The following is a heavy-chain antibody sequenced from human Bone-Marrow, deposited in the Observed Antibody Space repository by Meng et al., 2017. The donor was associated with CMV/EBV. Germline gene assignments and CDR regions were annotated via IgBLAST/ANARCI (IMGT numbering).Heavy chain of an antibody. CDR1: GYTFTSYG. CDR3: ARGTDHKGIARLSYPLDY. V-gene: IGHV1-18*01. Sequence: ASVKVSCKASGYTFTSYGISWVRQAPGQGLEWMGWISAYNGNTNYAQKLQGRVTMTTDTSTSTAYMELRSLRSDDTAVYYCARGTDHKGIARLSYPLDYWGQGKLVTVSS. D-gene: IGHD3-16*02. J-gene: IGHJ4*02. CDR2: ISAYNGNT.